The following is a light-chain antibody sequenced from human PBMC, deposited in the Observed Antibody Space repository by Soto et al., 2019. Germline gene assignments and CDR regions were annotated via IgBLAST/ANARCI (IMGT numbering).Light chain of an antibody. CDR1: QGISSY. CDR3: QQYCSYPRT. J-gene: IGKJ1*01. Sequence: AIRMTQSQSSLSASTGDRVTITCRASQGISSYLAWYQQKPGKAPKLLIYGASTLQSGVPSRFSGSGSGTDFTLTISCLQSEDFATYYCQQYCSYPRTFGQGTKVDIK. CDR2: GAS. V-gene: IGKV1-8*01.